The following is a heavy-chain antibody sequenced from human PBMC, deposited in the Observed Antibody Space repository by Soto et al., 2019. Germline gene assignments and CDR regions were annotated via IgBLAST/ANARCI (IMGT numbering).Heavy chain of an antibody. V-gene: IGHV3-23*01. CDR2: ISGSAGLT. D-gene: IGHD2-15*01. CDR3: AKDWVSGSSPY. CDR1: GFTFSSHA. J-gene: IGHJ4*02. Sequence: LRLSCTASGFTFSSHAMSWVRQAPGKQLEWVSAISGSAGLTFYADSVKGRFTISRDNSKNTLYLQMNSLRAEDTAVYYCAKDWVSGSSPYWGQGTLVTVSS.